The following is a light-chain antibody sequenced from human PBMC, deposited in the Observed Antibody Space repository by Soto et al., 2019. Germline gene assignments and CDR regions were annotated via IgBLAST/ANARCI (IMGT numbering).Light chain of an antibody. CDR1: QSVSSSY. CDR2: GAS. CDR3: QQFGNSPYT. J-gene: IGKJ2*01. V-gene: IGKV3-20*01. Sequence: EIVLTQSPGTLSLSPGERATLSCRASQSVSSSYLAWYQQKPGQTPRLLIYGASSRATGIPDRFSGSGSGTDFTLTISRLEPEDFAVYYCQQFGNSPYTFGHGTKLDIK.